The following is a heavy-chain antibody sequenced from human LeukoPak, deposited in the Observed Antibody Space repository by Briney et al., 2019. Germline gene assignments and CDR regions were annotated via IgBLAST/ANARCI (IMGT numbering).Heavy chain of an antibody. CDR2: IKSKAEGETK. J-gene: IGHJ4*02. V-gene: IGHV3-15*01. CDR1: RITFSNAW. CDR3: APGIVTGTSR. D-gene: IGHD1-20*01. Sequence: GGSLRLSCAVSRITFSNAWPSWVRQAPGKGLAWVGRIKSKAEGETKEYAASVKGRFTISRDDSKSRLYLQMSSLKTEDTAVYYCAPGIVTGTSRWGQGTLVAVSS.